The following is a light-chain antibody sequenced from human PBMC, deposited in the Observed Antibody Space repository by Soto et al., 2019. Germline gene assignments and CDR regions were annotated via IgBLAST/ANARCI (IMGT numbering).Light chain of an antibody. CDR3: NSYTNSRTWV. V-gene: IGLV2-14*01. J-gene: IGLJ3*02. CDR1: SSDVGGYNS. CDR2: DVS. Sequence: QSVLTQPASVSESPGQSITISCTGTSSDVGGYNSVSWYQQYPGKAPKLLIYDVSNLPSGVSNRFSGSKSGSTASLTVSGLQPADAADYYCNSYTNSRTWVFGGGTKLTVL.